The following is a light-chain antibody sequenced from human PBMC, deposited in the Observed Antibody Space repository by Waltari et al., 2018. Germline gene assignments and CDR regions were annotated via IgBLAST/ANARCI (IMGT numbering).Light chain of an antibody. CDR1: QSILYRANNKNY. CDR3: QQYYRNPYT. J-gene: IGKJ2*01. CDR2: VSS. V-gene: IGKV4-1*01. Sequence: DIVVTQSPDSLAVSLGEKATISCKCSQSILYRANNKNYLACFQKKPGQPPKLLLYVSSTRESGFPDRFSGSGSGTEFSLTISGLQAEDVAVYYCQQYYRNPYTFGQGTNLEI.